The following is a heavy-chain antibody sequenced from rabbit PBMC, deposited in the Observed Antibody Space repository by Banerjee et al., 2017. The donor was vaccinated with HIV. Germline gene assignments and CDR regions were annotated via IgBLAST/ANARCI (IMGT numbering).Heavy chain of an antibody. J-gene: IGHJ4*01. Sequence: QSLEESGGDLVKPGASLTLTCTASEFSFYSSYWICWVRQAPGKGLEWIACIYAGSSGTTYYASWAKGRFTISKTSSTTVTLQMTSLTAADTATYFCARADYDSDGLGGYDFPTGFDLWGPGTLVTVS. CDR1: EFSFYSSYW. D-gene: IGHD6-1*01. CDR3: ARADYDSDGLGGYDFPTGFDL. CDR2: IYAGSSGTT. V-gene: IGHV1S40*01.